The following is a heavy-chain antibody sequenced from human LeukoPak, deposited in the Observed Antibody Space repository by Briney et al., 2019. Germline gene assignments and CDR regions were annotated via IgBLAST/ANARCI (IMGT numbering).Heavy chain of an antibody. V-gene: IGHV3-23*01. CDR3: ARGPLRYCSSSSCYYQDY. CDR1: GFTFTNYA. CDR2: ISGSGGST. Sequence: GGSLRLSCAASGFTFTNYAMTWGRQAPGKGLEWVSAISGSGGSTFYADSVKGRFTISKDNSKNTLYLQMNTLRAEDTAVYCCARGPLRYCSSSSCYYQDYWGQGTLVTVSS. D-gene: IGHD2-2*01. J-gene: IGHJ4*02.